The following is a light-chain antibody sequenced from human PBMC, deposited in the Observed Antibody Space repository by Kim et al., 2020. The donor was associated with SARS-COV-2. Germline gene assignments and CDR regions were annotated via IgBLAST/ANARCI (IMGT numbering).Light chain of an antibody. CDR3: QQSYTLAT. V-gene: IGKV1-33*01. Sequence: DIQMTQSPSSLSASVGDRVTITCQASQDITNSLNWYQQSPGKAPKLLISAASSLETGVPSSFSGSGFGTHFTFTISSLQPEDVGTYFCQQSYTLATFGGGTKVDIK. CDR2: AAS. CDR1: QDITNS. J-gene: IGKJ4*01.